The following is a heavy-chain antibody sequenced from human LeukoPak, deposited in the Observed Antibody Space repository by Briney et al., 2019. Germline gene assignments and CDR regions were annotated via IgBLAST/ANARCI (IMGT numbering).Heavy chain of an antibody. CDR2: ISSSGSTI. CDR1: GFTFSSYE. V-gene: IGHV3-48*03. CDR3: ARRLWFGEQPFDY. Sequence: PGGSLRLSCAASGFTFSSYEMNGVRQAPGKGLEWVSYISSSGSTIYYADSVKGRFTISRDNAKNSLYLQMNSLRAEDTAVYYCARRLWFGEQPFDYWGQGTLVTVSS. D-gene: IGHD3-10*01. J-gene: IGHJ4*02.